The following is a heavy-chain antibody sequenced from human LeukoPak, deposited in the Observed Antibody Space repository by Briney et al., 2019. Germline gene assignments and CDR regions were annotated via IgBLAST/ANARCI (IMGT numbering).Heavy chain of an antibody. J-gene: IGHJ4*02. Sequence: PSETLSLTCTVSGGSISSGGYYWSWIRQPPGQGLEWIGEINHSGSTNYNPSLKSRVTISVDTSKNQFSLKLSSVTAADTAVYYCARAGPVRRGSSLNSDFDYWGQGTLVTVSS. CDR1: GGSISSGGYY. CDR2: INHSGST. V-gene: IGHV4-39*07. D-gene: IGHD6-6*01. CDR3: ARAGPVRRGSSLNSDFDY.